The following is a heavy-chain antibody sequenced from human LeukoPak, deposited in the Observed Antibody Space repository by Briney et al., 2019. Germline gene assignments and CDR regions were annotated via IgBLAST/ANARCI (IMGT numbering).Heavy chain of an antibody. CDR3: AKVDRDIVVVKSHLFVY. CDR2: ISSSSTYI. D-gene: IGHD2-2*01. J-gene: IGHJ4*02. CDR1: GFTFSSYS. Sequence: PGGSLRLSCAASGFTFSSYSMNWVRQAPGKGLEWVSFISSSSTYIYYADSLKGRFTISRDNSKNTLYLQMNSLRAEDTAVYYCAKVDRDIVVVKSHLFVYWGQGTLVTVSS. V-gene: IGHV3-21*04.